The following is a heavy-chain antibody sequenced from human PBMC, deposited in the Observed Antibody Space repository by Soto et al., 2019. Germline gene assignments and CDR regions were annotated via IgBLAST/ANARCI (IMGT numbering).Heavy chain of an antibody. CDR1: GGSISSGGYY. CDR3: ARSPPATGDWDY. D-gene: IGHD3-10*01. CDR2: IYYSGST. J-gene: IGHJ4*02. Sequence: LSLNGTVSGGSISSGGYYWSWIRQHPGKGLEWIGYIYYSGSTYYNPSLKSRVTISVDTSKNQFSLKLSSVTAADTAVYYCARSPPATGDWDYWGQGTLVTVSS. V-gene: IGHV4-31*03.